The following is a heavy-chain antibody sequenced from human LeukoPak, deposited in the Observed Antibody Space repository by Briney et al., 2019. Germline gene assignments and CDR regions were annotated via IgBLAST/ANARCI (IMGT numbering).Heavy chain of an antibody. CDR1: GYSISSGYY. J-gene: IGHJ3*02. D-gene: IGHD3-10*01. CDR2: IYHSGST. Sequence: SETLSLTCTVSGYSISSGYYWGWIRQPPGKGLEWIGSIYHSGSTYYNPSLKSRVTISVDTSKNQFSLKLSSVTAADTAVYYCARRRFGELPYAFDIWGQGTMVTVSS. V-gene: IGHV4-38-2*02. CDR3: ARRRFGELPYAFDI.